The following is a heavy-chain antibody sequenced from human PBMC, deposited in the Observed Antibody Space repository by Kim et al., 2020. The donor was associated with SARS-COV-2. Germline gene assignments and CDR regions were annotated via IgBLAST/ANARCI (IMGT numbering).Heavy chain of an antibody. CDR2: INAGNGNT. J-gene: IGHJ4*02. Sequence: ASVKVSCKASGYTFTSYAMHWVRQAPGQRLEWMGWINAGNGNTKYSQKFQGRVTITRDTSASTAYMELSSLRSEDTAVYYCARENSSGWYEDYWGQGTLVTVSS. CDR3: ARENSSGWYEDY. V-gene: IGHV1-3*01. CDR1: GYTFTSYA. D-gene: IGHD6-19*01.